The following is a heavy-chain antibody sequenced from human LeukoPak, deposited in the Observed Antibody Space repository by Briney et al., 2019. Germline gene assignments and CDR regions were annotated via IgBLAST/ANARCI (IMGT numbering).Heavy chain of an antibody. CDR1: GGSISSGSYY. D-gene: IGHD3-3*01. J-gene: IGHJ4*02. V-gene: IGHV4-61*01. CDR2: IYYSGST. Sequence: KPSQTLSLTCTVSGGSISSGSYYWSWIRQPPGKGLEWIGYIYYSGSTNYNPSLKSRVTISVDTSKNQFSLKLSSVTAADTAVYYSARTRITIFGVVIIDYFDYWGQGTLVTVSS. CDR3: ARTRITIFGVVIIDYFDY.